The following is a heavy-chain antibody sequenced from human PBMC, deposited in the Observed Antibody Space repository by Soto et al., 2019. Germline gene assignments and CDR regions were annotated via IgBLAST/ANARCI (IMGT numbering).Heavy chain of an antibody. D-gene: IGHD6-13*01. J-gene: IGHJ4*02. V-gene: IGHV1-69*13. Sequence: GASVKVSCKASGGTFSSYAISWVRQAPGQGLEWMGGIIPIFGTANYAQKFQGRVTITADESTSTAYMELSSLRSEDTAVYYCASFGAAAATGNFDYWGQGTLVTVSS. CDR1: GGTFSSYA. CDR2: IIPIFGTA. CDR3: ASFGAAAATGNFDY.